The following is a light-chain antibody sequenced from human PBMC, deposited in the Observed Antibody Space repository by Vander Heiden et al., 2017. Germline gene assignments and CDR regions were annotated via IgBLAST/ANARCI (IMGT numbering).Light chain of an antibody. J-gene: IGLJ2*01. CDR3: QVWDNSSNHPCVV. Sequence: SYLLTQPPSVSVAPGKSARITCGGNNIGSTSAHGYQQKTGQAPAMVVLVDSDRPSGIPERFSGSNSGNTATLTITRVEAGDEADYYCQVWDNSSNHPCVVFGGGTKLTVL. CDR1: NIGSTS. CDR2: VDS. V-gene: IGLV3-21*03.